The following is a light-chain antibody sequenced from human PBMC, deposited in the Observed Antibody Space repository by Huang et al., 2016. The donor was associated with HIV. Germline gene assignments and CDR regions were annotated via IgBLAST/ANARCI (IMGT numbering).Light chain of an antibody. Sequence: EIVVTQSPLSLPVTPGQPASISCKSRKNLLHSDGHNLLDWYLQKPGQSPQLLLFMSSNRAPGVSDRFSGSGSGTDFTLEISRVEAGDVGVYYCMQGLQAPPTFGQGTKLEI. V-gene: IGKV2-28*01. CDR3: MQGLQAPPT. CDR1: KNLLHSDGHNL. J-gene: IGKJ2*01. CDR2: MSS.